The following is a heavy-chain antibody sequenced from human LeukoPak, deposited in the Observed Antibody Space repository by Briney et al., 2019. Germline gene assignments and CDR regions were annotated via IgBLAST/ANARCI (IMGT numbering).Heavy chain of an antibody. CDR2: ISGSGGST. Sequence: GGSLRPSCAASGFTFSSYAMSWVRQAPGKGLEWVSGISGSGGSTYYADSVKGRFTISRDNSKNTLSLQMNSLRAEDTAVYYCAKRGPPYFDYWGQGTLVTVSS. CDR3: AKRGPPYFDY. V-gene: IGHV3-23*01. CDR1: GFTFSSYA. J-gene: IGHJ4*02.